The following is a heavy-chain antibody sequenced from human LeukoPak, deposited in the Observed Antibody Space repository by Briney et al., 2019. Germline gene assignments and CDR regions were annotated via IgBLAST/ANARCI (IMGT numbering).Heavy chain of an antibody. CDR3: ARASDSSGYYLGILGY. CDR2: ISYDGSNK. V-gene: IGHV3-30*03. CDR1: GFTFSSYG. Sequence: PGRSLRLSCAASGFTFSSYGMHWVRQAPGKGLEWVAVISYDGSNKYYADSVKGRFTISRDNSKNTLYLQMNSLRAEDTAVYYCARASDSSGYYLGILGYWGQGTLVTVSS. D-gene: IGHD3-22*01. J-gene: IGHJ4*02.